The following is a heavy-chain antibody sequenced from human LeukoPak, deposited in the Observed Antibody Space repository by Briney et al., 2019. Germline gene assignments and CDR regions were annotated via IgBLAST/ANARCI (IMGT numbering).Heavy chain of an antibody. D-gene: IGHD3-3*02. Sequence: GGSLRLSCAASGFTFSDYYMSWLRQAPGKGLEWVSYISSSGSTIYYADSVKGRFTISRDNAKNSLYLQMNSLRAEDTAVYYCAREAVFASWVGPFDYWGQGTLVTVSS. CDR1: GFTFSDYY. CDR2: ISSSGSTI. CDR3: AREAVFASWVGPFDY. V-gene: IGHV3-11*01. J-gene: IGHJ4*02.